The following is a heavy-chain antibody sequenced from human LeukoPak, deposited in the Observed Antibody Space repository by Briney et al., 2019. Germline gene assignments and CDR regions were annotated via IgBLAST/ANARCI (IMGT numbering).Heavy chain of an antibody. CDR1: GDSINSYH. CDR3: ARDDSSRDDSGGYHY. CDR2: IHMSGST. Sequence: SQTLSLTCTVSGDSINSYHWSWIRQPAGKGLEWIGRIHMSGSTNYNPSLRSRVAISMDNSKNQFSLKLKSVTAADTAVYYCARDDSSRDDSGGYHYWGQGTLVTISS. V-gene: IGHV4-4*07. D-gene: IGHD3-22*01. J-gene: IGHJ4*02.